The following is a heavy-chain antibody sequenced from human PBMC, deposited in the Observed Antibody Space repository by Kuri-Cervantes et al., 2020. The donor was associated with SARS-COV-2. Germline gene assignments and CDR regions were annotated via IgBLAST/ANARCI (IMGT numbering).Heavy chain of an antibody. D-gene: IGHD2-15*01. CDR2: INHSGST. Sequence: SETLSFTCTVSGGSISSGSYYWSWIRQPPGKGLEWIGEINHSGSTNYNPSLKSRVTISVDTSKNQFSLKLSSVTAADTAVYYCAREVDYCSGGSCYFGGRGNYYYYGMDVWGQGTTVTVSS. CDR1: GGSISSGSYY. CDR3: AREVDYCSGGSCYFGGRGNYYYYGMDV. J-gene: IGHJ6*02. V-gene: IGHV4-39*07.